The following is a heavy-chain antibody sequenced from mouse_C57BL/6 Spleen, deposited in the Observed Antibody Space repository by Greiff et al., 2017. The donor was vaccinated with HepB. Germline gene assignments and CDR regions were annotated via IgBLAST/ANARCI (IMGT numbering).Heavy chain of an antibody. V-gene: IGHV1-18*01. D-gene: IGHD4-1*01. CDR2: INPNNGGT. CDR3: AREAVLGRRYFDY. J-gene: IGHJ2*01. Sequence: EVKLVESGPELVKPGASVKIPCKASGYTFTDYNMDWVKQSHGKSLEWIGDINPNNGGTIYNQKFKGKATLTVDKSSSTAYMELRSLTSEDTAVYYCAREAVLGRRYFDYWGQGTTLTVSS. CDR1: GYTFTDYN.